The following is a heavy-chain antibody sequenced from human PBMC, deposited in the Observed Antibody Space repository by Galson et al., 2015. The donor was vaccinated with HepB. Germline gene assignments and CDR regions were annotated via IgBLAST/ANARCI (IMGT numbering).Heavy chain of an antibody. V-gene: IGHV3-30*04. Sequence: SLRLSCAASGFTFSSYAMHWVRQAPGKGLEWVAVMSYDGSNKYYADSVKGRFTISRDNSKNTLYLQMSSLRAEDTAVYYCARGSRDIVATNPNYWGQGTLVTVSS. J-gene: IGHJ4*02. CDR2: MSYDGSNK. CDR3: ARGSRDIVATNPNY. CDR1: GFTFSSYA. D-gene: IGHD5-12*01.